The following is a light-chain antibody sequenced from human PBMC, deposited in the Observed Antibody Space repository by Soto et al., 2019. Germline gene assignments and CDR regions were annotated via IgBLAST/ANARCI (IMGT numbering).Light chain of an antibody. CDR2: GAS. J-gene: IGKJ1*01. CDR3: QQYGTSLRGT. Sequence: EIVLTQSPGTLSLSPGERATLSCRASQSVSNNYLAWYQQKPGQAPRLLIYGASNRATGIPDRFSGSGSGTDFTLTISRLEPEDFAVYYCQQYGTSLRGTFGQGTKVDI. CDR1: QSVSNNY. V-gene: IGKV3-20*01.